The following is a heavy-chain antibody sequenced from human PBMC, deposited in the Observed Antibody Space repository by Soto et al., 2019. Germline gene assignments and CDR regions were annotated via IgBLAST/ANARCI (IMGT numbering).Heavy chain of an antibody. CDR1: GGTFSSYA. D-gene: IGHD6-13*01. Sequence: VQLVQSGAEVKKPGSSVKVSCKASGGTFSSYAIRWVRQAPGQGLEWMGGIIPIFGTANYAQKFQGRVTITADESTSTAYIELSSLRSEDTAVYYCARCRYSSSWSFAEYFQHWGQGTLVTVSS. V-gene: IGHV1-69*01. CDR3: ARCRYSSSWSFAEYFQH. J-gene: IGHJ1*01. CDR2: IIPIFGTA.